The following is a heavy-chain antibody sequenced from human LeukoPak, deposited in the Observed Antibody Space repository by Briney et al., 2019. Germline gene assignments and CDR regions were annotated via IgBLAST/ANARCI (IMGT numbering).Heavy chain of an antibody. D-gene: IGHD4/OR15-4a*01. CDR1: GYTLTDYY. Sequence: ASVKVSCKASGYTLTDYYMRWVRQAPGQGLEWMGILNPSGGNTNFAQKFQGRVTVTRDTSTNTVYMELSSLTSEDTAVYYCARDKGAGRRPFDYWGQGSLVTVSS. CDR3: ARDKGAGRRPFDY. V-gene: IGHV1-46*01. J-gene: IGHJ4*02. CDR2: LNPSGGNT.